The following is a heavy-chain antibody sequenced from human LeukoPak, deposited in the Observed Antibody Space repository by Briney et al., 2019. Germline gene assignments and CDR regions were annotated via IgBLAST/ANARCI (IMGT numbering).Heavy chain of an antibody. J-gene: IGHJ4*02. D-gene: IGHD6-13*01. V-gene: IGHV1-18*01. CDR2: ISAYNGNT. CDR1: GYTFTSYG. Sequence: ASVKVSCKASGYTFTSYGISWVRQAPGQGLEWMGWISAYNGNTNYAQKLQGRVTMTTDTSTSTAYMELRSLRSDDTAAYYCARAIAAAGYLYFECWGQGTLVTVSS. CDR3: ARAIAAAGYLYFEC.